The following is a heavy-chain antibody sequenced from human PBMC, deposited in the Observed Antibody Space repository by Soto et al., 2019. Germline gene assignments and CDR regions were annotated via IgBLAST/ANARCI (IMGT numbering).Heavy chain of an antibody. CDR3: ARDLRVDTVTPVVGGY. V-gene: IGHV1-18*01. CDR2: ISAYNGNT. Sequence: QVQLVQSGAEVKKPGASVKVSCKASGYTCTSYGISWVRQATGQGLEWMGWISAYNGNTNYAQKLQGRVTMTTDTSTSTGYMEIRILRSIDTAVYYGARDLRVDTVTPVVGGYWGQRGMVTVSS. J-gene: IGHJ4*02. D-gene: IGHD4-17*01. CDR1: GYTCTSYG.